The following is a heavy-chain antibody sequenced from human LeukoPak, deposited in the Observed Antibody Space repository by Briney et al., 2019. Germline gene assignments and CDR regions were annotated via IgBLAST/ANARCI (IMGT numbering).Heavy chain of an antibody. CDR2: ISGSGGST. D-gene: IGHD2-15*01. V-gene: IGHV3-23*01. CDR3: AKVEGQVFVGPSY. Sequence: GGSLRLSCTASGFTFSNYAMSWVRQAPGKGLEWVSIISGSGGSTYYADSVKGRFAISRDTPENTLYLQMNSLRAEDTAVYYCAKVEGQVFVGPSYWGQGALVPLSS. CDR1: GFTFSNYA. J-gene: IGHJ4*02.